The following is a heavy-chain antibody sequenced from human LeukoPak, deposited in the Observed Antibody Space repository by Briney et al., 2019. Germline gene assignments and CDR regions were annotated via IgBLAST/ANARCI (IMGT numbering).Heavy chain of an antibody. CDR3: ARDVVVTSSPDAFDI. CDR1: RDSLTSGGYY. J-gene: IGHJ3*02. Sequence: SETLSLTCVVSRDSLTSGGYYSPWIRHHPEKGLEWLGYISNSGTTSYNPSLKSRVSISVDTSDNQFSLRLSSVTAADTAVYYCARDVVVTSSPDAFDIWGQGTMVTVSS. V-gene: IGHV4-31*11. D-gene: IGHD2-21*02. CDR2: ISNSGTT.